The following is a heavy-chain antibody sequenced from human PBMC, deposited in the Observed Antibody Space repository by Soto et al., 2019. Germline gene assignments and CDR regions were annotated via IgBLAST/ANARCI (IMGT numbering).Heavy chain of an antibody. CDR2: IYPGDSDT. V-gene: IGHV5-51*01. CDR3: ARQKITIFGVVKSVNAFDI. Sequence: PGESLKISCKGSVYSFTSYWIGWVRQMPGKGLEWMGIIYPGDSDTRYSPSFQGQVTISADKSISTAYLQWSSLKASDTAMYYCARQKITIFGVVKSVNAFDIWGQGTMVTVSS. CDR1: VYSFTSYW. J-gene: IGHJ3*02. D-gene: IGHD3-3*01.